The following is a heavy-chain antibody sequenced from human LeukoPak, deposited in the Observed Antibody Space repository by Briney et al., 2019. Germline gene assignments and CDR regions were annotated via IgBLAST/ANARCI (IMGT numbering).Heavy chain of an antibody. CDR2: INHRGST. Sequence: SETLSLTCVVYGGSFSGYYWSWIRQSPGKGLEWIGEINHRGSTNYNPSLKRRVTISLDTSKNQFSLKLSSVTAADTAVYYCARPKGYCSGGSCYSYNWFDPWGQGTLVTVSS. V-gene: IGHV4-34*01. D-gene: IGHD2-15*01. CDR1: GGSFSGYY. J-gene: IGHJ5*02. CDR3: ARPKGYCSGGSCYSYNWFDP.